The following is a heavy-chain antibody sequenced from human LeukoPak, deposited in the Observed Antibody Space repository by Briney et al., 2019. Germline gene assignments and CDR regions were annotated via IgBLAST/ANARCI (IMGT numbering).Heavy chain of an antibody. J-gene: IGHJ4*02. D-gene: IGHD3-3*01. V-gene: IGHV3-30*02. Sequence: GGSLRLSCAASGFTFNNYGMHWVRQAPGKGLEWVAFIRYNGNNQYYADSVKGRFTISRDNAKNSLYLQMNSLRAEDTAVYYCAKEGPYYDFWSGYFFDYWGQGTLVTVSS. CDR1: GFTFNNYG. CDR3: AKEGPYYDFWSGYFFDY. CDR2: IRYNGNNQ.